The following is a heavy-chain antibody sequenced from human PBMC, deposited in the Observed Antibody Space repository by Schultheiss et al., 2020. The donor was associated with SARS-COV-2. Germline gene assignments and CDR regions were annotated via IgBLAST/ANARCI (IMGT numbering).Heavy chain of an antibody. CDR1: GFTFSSYW. CDR3: ARGLDDILTGSTRMDV. Sequence: GGSLRLSCAGSGFTFSSYWMHWVRQAPGKGLVWVSRIDSDGSSTTYADSVKGRFTISRDNSKNTLYLQMNSLRAEDTAVYYCARGLDDILTGSTRMDVWGQGTTVTVSS. J-gene: IGHJ6*02. D-gene: IGHD3-9*01. CDR2: IDSDGSST. V-gene: IGHV3-74*03.